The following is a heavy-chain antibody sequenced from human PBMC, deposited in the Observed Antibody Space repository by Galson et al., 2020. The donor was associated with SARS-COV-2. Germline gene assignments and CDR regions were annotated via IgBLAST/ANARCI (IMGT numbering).Heavy chain of an antibody. CDR3: ARVGAPPGGWYYFDY. V-gene: IGHV4-4*02. J-gene: IGHJ4*02. CDR2: IYHSGST. Sequence: SETLSLTCAVSGGSISSSNWWSWVRQPPGKGLEWIGEIYHSGSTNYNPSLKSRVTISVDTSKNQFSLKLSSVTAADTAVYYCARVGAPPGGWYYFDYWGQGTLVTVSS. CDR1: GGSISSSNW. D-gene: IGHD6-19*01.